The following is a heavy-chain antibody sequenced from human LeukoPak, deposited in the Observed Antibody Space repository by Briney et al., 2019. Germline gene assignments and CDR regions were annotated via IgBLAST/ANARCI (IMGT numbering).Heavy chain of an antibody. V-gene: IGHV3-7*01. Sequence: PGGSLRLSCAASGFTFSSYWMSWVRQAPGKGLEWVANIKQGGSEKYYVDSVKGRFTISRDNAKNSLYLQMNSLRAEDTAVYYCARAGVVPASDDYFDYWGQGTLVTVSS. CDR3: ARAGVVPASDDYFDY. D-gene: IGHD2-2*01. CDR1: GFTFSSYW. CDR2: IKQGGSEK. J-gene: IGHJ4*02.